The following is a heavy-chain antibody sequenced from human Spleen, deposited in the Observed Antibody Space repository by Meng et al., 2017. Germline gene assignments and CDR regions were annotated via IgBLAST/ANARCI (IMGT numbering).Heavy chain of an antibody. CDR3: ARTFRIAVAGTKY. J-gene: IGHJ4*02. CDR1: GFTSSSYW. Sequence: GESLKISCAASGFTSSSYWMTWLRQAPGKGLEWVANIKQDGSEKYYVDSVKGRFTISRDNAKNSLYLQMNSLRAEDTAVYYCARTFRIAVAGTKYWGQGTLVTVSS. CDR2: IKQDGSEK. V-gene: IGHV3-7*01. D-gene: IGHD6-19*01.